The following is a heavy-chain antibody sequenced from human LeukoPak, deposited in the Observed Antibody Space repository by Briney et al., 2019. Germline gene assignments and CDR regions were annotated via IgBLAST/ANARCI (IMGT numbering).Heavy chain of an antibody. CDR3: ARDLAMGALDFDY. V-gene: IGHV3-66*03. CDR2: IYSDNT. CDR1: GFTVSSNS. D-gene: IGHD3-16*01. Sequence: GGSLRLSCTVSGFTVSSNSMSWVRQAPGKGLEWVSFIYSDNTHYSDSVKGRFTISRDNSKNTLYLQMNSLRTEDTAIYYCARDLAMGALDFDYWGQGTLVTVSS. J-gene: IGHJ4*01.